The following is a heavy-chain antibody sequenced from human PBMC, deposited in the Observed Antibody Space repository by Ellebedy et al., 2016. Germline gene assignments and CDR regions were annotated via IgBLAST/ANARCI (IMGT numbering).Heavy chain of an antibody. CDR2: INSDGSST. V-gene: IGHV3-74*01. J-gene: IGHJ5*02. D-gene: IGHD3-3*01. CDR3: ARVPRGLWSGYYKEYRWFDP. CDR1: GFTFSSYW. Sequence: GESLKISCAASGFTFSSYWMHWVRQAPGKGLVWVSRINSDGSSTSYADSVKGRFTISRDNAKNTLYLQMNSLRAEDTAVYYCARVPRGLWSGYYKEYRWFDPWGQGILVTVSS.